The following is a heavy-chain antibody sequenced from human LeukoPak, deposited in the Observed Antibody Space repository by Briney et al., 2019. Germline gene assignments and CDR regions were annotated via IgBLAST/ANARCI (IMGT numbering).Heavy chain of an antibody. CDR1: GDSISSGSYY. V-gene: IGHV4-61*02. Sequence: QASETLSLTCTVSGDSISSGSYYWTWIRQPAGKGLEWIGRIYNGGSTKYSPSLESRVTISVDTSKNQFSLKLSSVTAADTAVYYCARDIVVADNNWFDPWGQGTLVTVSS. CDR3: ARDIVVADNNWFDP. J-gene: IGHJ5*02. D-gene: IGHD2-15*01. CDR2: IYNGGST.